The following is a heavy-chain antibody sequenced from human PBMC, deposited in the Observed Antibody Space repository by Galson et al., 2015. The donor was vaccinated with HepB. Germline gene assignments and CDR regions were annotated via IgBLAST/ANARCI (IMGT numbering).Heavy chain of an antibody. Sequence: SLRLSCAASGFTFSSYGMHWVRQAPGKGLEWVAVISYDGSNKYYADSVKGRFTISRDNSKNTLYLQMNSLRAEDTAVYYCAKDQYYDSSGYAFDYWGQGTLVTVSS. V-gene: IGHV3-30*18. CDR3: AKDQYYDSSGYAFDY. J-gene: IGHJ4*02. CDR2: ISYDGSNK. CDR1: GFTFSSYG. D-gene: IGHD3-22*01.